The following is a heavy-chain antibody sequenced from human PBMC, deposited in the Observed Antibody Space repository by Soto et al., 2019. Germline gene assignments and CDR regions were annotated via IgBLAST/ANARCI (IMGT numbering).Heavy chain of an antibody. V-gene: IGHV4-39*01. Sequence: SETLSLTCTVSGGSISSSSYYWGWIRQPPGKGLEWIGSIYYSGSTYYNPSLKSRVTISVDTSKNQFSLKLSSVTAADTAVYYCARHVGVVGPTRADYWGQGTQVTVSS. D-gene: IGHD2-21*01. CDR3: ARHVGVVGPTRADY. CDR2: IYYSGST. J-gene: IGHJ4*02. CDR1: GGSISSSSYY.